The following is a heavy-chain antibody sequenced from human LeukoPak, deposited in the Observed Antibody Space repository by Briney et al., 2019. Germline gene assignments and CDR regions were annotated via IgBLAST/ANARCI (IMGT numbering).Heavy chain of an antibody. CDR3: ARLRNYDGGGYYPFDY. Sequence: PSETLSLTCTVSGGSLSSSYWNWVRQSPGKGLEWIGYINFSGSTIYNPSLRSRLTISMDTSKNQFSLRLTSVTAADTAVYYCARLRNYDGGGYYPFDYWGQGTLVTVSP. CDR2: INFSGST. D-gene: IGHD3-22*01. J-gene: IGHJ4*02. CDR1: GGSLSSSY. V-gene: IGHV4-59*08.